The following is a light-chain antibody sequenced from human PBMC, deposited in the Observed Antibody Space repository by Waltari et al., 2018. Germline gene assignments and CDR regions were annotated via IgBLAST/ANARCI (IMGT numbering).Light chain of an antibody. V-gene: IGKV3-11*01. J-gene: IGKJ1*01. CDR1: QSVSRTK. Sequence: EIVLTQSPGTLSLSPGERATLSCRTSQSVSRTKLAWYQQRPGQAPRLLIYDASTRATGIPARFSGSGSGTDFTLTISSLEPEYFAVYYCQQRSHWPRTFGQGTKVEIK. CDR3: QQRSHWPRT. CDR2: DAS.